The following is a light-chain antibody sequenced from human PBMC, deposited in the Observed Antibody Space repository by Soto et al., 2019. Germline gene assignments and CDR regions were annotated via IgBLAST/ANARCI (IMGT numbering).Light chain of an antibody. J-gene: IGLJ3*02. CDR3: ASYAGRDNLGV. Sequence: QSVLTQPPSASGSPGQSVTISCTGTSSDVGGYNYVSWYQQHPGKAPKLMIYDVSKRPSGVPDRFSGSKSGNTASLTVSGLLADDEADYYCASYAGRDNLGVFGGGTKLTVL. V-gene: IGLV2-8*01. CDR2: DVS. CDR1: SSDVGGYNY.